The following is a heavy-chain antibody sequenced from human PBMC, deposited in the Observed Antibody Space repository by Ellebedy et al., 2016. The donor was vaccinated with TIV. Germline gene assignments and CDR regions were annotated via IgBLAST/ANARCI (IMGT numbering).Heavy chain of an antibody. CDR3: ARYNWNSGHY. J-gene: IGHJ4*01. D-gene: IGHD1-20*01. CDR2: INQRQNT. V-gene: IGHV4-34*01. Sequence: SQTLSLTCAVYSGSFTGYYWTWIRQPPGKGLEWIAEINQRQNTNYNPSLKSRVTISVDTSKNQFSLNVRSVTAADTAVYYCARYNWNSGHYWGQGTLITVSS. CDR1: SGSFTGYY.